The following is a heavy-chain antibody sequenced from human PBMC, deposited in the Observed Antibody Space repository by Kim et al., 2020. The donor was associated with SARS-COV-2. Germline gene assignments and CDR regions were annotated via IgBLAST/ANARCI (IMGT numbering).Heavy chain of an antibody. CDR1: AYTFTSYP. CDR3: AKDMIRGLMDV. CDR2: INAGNGNT. V-gene: IGHV1-3*01. D-gene: IGHD3-10*01. Sequence: ASVKVSCKASAYTFTSYPIHWVRQAPGQRLEWMGWINAGNGNTKYSQKFQGRVTITRDTSASTAYMELSSLRYEDTAVYYCAKDMIRGLMDVWGQGTTVTVSS. J-gene: IGHJ6*02.